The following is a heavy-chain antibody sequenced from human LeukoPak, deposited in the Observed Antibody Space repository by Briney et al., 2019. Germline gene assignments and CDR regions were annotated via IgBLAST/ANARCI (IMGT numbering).Heavy chain of an antibody. CDR3: SGRDSSRSPRAY. D-gene: IGHD2-2*01. CDR1: GLTFTDFW. J-gene: IGHJ4*02. CDR2: IKPDGSER. Sequence: GGSLRLSCAASGLTFTDFWMNWVRLAPGRGLEWLANIKPDGSERYYVAFVKGRFAISRDNAKNEVYLEINSVRAEDTGVYYCSGRDSSRSPRAYWGQGTLVSVSS. V-gene: IGHV3-7*03.